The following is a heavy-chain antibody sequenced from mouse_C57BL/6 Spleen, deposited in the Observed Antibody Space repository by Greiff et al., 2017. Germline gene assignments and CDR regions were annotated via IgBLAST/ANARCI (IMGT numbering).Heavy chain of an antibody. D-gene: IGHD2-4*01. V-gene: IGHV1-69*01. J-gene: IGHJ2*01. Sequence: QVQLQQPGAELVMPGASVKLSCKASGYTFTSYWMHWVKQRPGQGLEWIGEIDPSDSNTNYNQKFKGKSTLTVDKSSSTAYMQLSSLTSEDSAVYYCARGGDYDYFDYWGQGTTLTVSS. CDR2: IDPSDSNT. CDR1: GYTFTSYW. CDR3: ARGGDYDYFDY.